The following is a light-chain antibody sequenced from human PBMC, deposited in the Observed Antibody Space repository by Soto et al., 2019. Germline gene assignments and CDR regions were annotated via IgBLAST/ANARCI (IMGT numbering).Light chain of an antibody. CDR2: KAS. CDR3: QQYNSYPWT. J-gene: IGKJ1*01. Sequence: DIQMTQSPSTLSASVVDRVTITCLASQSISSWLAWYQQKPGKAPKLLIYKASTLESGVPSSFSGSGSGTEFTLTISSLQPDDFATYYCQQYNSYPWTFGQGTKVDIK. CDR1: QSISSW. V-gene: IGKV1-5*03.